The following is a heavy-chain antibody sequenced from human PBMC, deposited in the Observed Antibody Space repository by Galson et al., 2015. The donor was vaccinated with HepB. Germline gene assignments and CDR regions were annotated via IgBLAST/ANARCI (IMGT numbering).Heavy chain of an antibody. D-gene: IGHD6-19*01. J-gene: IGHJ4*02. Sequence: SLRLSCAASGFTFSSYSMNWVRQAPGKGLEWVSSISSSSSYIYYADSVKGRFTISRDNAKNSLYLQMNSLRAEDTAVYYCARDRVAVAAPFDYWGQGTLVTVSS. CDR2: ISSSSSYI. CDR1: GFTFSSYS. V-gene: IGHV3-21*01. CDR3: ARDRVAVAAPFDY.